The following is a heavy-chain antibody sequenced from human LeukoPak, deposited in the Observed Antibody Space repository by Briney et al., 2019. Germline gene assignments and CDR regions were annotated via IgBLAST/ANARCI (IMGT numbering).Heavy chain of an antibody. D-gene: IGHD2-2*01. Sequence: PGGSLRLSCAASGFTFSSYAMSWVRQAPGKGLEWVSAISGSGGSTYYADSVKGRFTISRDNAKNSLYLQMNSLRAEDTAVYYCARGCSSTSCGEYYMDVWGKGTTVTVSS. CDR1: GFTFSSYA. CDR2: ISGSGGST. V-gene: IGHV3-23*01. CDR3: ARGCSSTSCGEYYMDV. J-gene: IGHJ6*03.